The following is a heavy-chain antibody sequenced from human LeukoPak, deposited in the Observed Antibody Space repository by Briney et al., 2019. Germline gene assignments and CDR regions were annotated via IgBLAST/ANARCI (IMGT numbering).Heavy chain of an antibody. Sequence: PGGSLRLSCAASGFTFSSYAMHWVRQAPGKGLEYVSAISSNGGSTYYANSVKGRFTISRDNSKNTLYLQMNSLRAEDTAVYYCAKLPGIAAADALNKYYFDYWGQGTLVTVSS. J-gene: IGHJ4*02. CDR1: GFTFSSYA. D-gene: IGHD6-13*01. CDR3: AKLPGIAAADALNKYYFDY. CDR2: ISSNGGST. V-gene: IGHV3-64*01.